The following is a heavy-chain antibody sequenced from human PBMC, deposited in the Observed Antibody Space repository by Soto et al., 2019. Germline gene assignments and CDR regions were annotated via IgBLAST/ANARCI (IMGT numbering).Heavy chain of an antibody. Sequence: SVKVSCKASGGTFSSYTISWVRQAPGQGLEWMGRIIPILGIANYAQKFQGRVTITADKSTSTAYMELSSLRSEDTAVYYCAKSPGMYYYDSSGYYHYDYWGQGTLVTVSS. CDR2: IIPILGIA. V-gene: IGHV1-69*02. CDR3: AKSPGMYYYDSSGYYHYDY. J-gene: IGHJ4*02. D-gene: IGHD3-22*01. CDR1: GGTFSSYT.